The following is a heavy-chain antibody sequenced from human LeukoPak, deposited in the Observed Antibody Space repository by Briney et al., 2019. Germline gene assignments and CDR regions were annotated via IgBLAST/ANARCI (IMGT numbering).Heavy chain of an antibody. J-gene: IGHJ3*02. D-gene: IGHD3-16*01. V-gene: IGHV3-74*01. CDR3: ARELPRIGGQTDASDI. CDR2: SKNDGSST. Sequence: GTSLRLSCAASGFTFSTYGMHWVRQAPGNGLVWVSRSKNDGSSTSYADSVKGRFTISRDNAKNTLYLQMNSLRAEDTAVYYCARELPRIGGQTDASDIWGQGTMVTVS. CDR1: GFTFSTYG.